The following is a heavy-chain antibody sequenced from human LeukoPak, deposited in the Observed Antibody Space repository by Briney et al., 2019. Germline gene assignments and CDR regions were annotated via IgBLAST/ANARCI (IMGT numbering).Heavy chain of an antibody. J-gene: IGHJ4*02. V-gene: IGHV1-46*01. CDR1: GYTFTNYY. CDR3: AKSEVGAISWVH. CDR2: INPSGGST. Sequence: ASVKVSCKASGYTFTNYYMHWVRQAPGQGLEWMGIINPSGGSTSYAQKFQGRVTMTRDTSTSTVSMELSSLRSEDTAVYYCAKSEVGAISWVHWGQGTLVTVSS. D-gene: IGHD1-26*01.